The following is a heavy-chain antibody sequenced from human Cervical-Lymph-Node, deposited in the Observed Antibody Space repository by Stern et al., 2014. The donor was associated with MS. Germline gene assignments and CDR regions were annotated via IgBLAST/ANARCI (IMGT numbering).Heavy chain of an antibody. V-gene: IGHV4-31*03. Sequence: VQLVESGPGLVKPSQTLSLTCTVSGGSISSGGYYWSWIRQHPGKGLEWIGYIYYSGRNYYTPSLKSRVTISVDTSKNQFSLKLSSVTAADTAVYYCARVGIAAARVFDPWGQGTLVTVSS. D-gene: IGHD6-13*01. CDR1: GGSISSGGYY. CDR3: ARVGIAAARVFDP. CDR2: IYYSGRN. J-gene: IGHJ5*02.